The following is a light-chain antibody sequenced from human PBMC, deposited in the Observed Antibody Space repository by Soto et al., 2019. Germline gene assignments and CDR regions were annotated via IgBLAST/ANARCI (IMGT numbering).Light chain of an antibody. CDR1: QSVSSH. CDR3: QQYGSSLIT. Sequence: ERVMTQSPATLSVSPGERATLSCRASQSVSSHLAWYQQKPGQPPRLLIYGASTRATGIPARFRGSGSGTEFTLTISSLQPEDFAVYYCQQYGSSLITFGQGTRLEIK. CDR2: GAS. V-gene: IGKV3-15*01. J-gene: IGKJ5*01.